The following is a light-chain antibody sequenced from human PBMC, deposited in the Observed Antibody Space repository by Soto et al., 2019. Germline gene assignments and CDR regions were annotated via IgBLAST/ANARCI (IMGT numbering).Light chain of an antibody. Sequence: QSALTQPASVSGSPGQSITISCTGTCSDVGSYNLVSWYQQHPGKAPKLTIYEGSKRPSGVSNRFSGSKSGNTASLTISGLQAEDEADYYCCSYAGSSTYVVFGGGTKLTVL. CDR3: CSYAGSSTYVV. V-gene: IGLV2-23*01. CDR1: CSDVGSYNL. CDR2: EGS. J-gene: IGLJ2*01.